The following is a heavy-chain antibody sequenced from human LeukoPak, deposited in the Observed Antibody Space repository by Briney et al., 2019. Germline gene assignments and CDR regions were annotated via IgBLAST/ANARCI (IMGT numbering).Heavy chain of an antibody. Sequence: WGSLRLSCAVSGFTFSSYAMSWVRQAPGKGLEWVSSISSSSGGSTYYADSVKGRFTISRDNSKNTLYLQMDSLRAEDTAVYYCAKGYLYFDYWGQGTLVTVSS. J-gene: IGHJ4*02. V-gene: IGHV3-23*01. CDR1: GFTFSSYA. D-gene: IGHD1-1*01. CDR2: ISSSSGGST. CDR3: AKGYLYFDY.